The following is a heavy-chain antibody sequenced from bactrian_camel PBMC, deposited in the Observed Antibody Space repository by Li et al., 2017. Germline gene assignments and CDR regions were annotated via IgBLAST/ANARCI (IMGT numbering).Heavy chain of an antibody. V-gene: IGHV3S31*01. Sequence: VQLVESGGGSVQAGGSLRLSCAASGDTYSRGCMGWFRQAPGKEREGVATISRGGGNTYYADSVKGRFTIARDNANNTLDLQMNNLKPEDTAMYYCAASTWTTCSGADFAYWGQGTQVTVS. CDR3: AASTWTTCSGADFAY. CDR2: ISRGGGNT. D-gene: IGHD2*01. CDR1: GDTYSRGC. J-gene: IGHJ4*01.